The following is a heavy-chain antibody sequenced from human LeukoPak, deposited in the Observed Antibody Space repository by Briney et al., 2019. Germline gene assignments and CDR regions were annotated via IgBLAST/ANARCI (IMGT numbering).Heavy chain of an antibody. J-gene: IGHJ3*02. Sequence: GGSLRPSCAASGFTFSSYAMSWVRQAPGKGLEWVSAISGSGGSTYYADSVKGRFTISRDNSKNTLYLQMNSLRAEDTAVYYCAKDIYYYDSSGYLSRDAFDIWGQGTMVTVSS. V-gene: IGHV3-23*01. CDR3: AKDIYYYDSSGYLSRDAFDI. CDR1: GFTFSSYA. CDR2: ISGSGGST. D-gene: IGHD3-22*01.